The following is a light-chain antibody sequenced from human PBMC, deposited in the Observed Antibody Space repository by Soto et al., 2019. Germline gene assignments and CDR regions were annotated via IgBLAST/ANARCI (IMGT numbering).Light chain of an antibody. CDR3: QSYDATNQV. J-gene: IGLJ3*02. Sequence: NFMLTQPHSVSESPGKTVIISCTRSSGSIASNYVQWYQQRPGSSPTTVIYEDNQRPSGVPDRFSGSIDRSSNSASLTIAGLETEEEADYFCQSYDATNQVLGGGTKHTVL. V-gene: IGLV6-57*01. CDR2: EDN. CDR1: SGSIASNY.